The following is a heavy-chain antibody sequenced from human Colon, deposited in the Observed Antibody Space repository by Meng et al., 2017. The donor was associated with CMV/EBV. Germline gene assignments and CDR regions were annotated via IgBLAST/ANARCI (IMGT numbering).Heavy chain of an antibody. J-gene: IGHJ2*01. V-gene: IGHV4-39*07. CDR1: GASISGRSYY. CDR2: IYYTGND. Sequence: LQEPGPRLVKPSETLSLTCTVSGASISGRSYYWGWTRQPPGKGLEWIASIYYTGNDYHNPSLKSRVTISIDTSNNQFSLRLTSVTAADTAVYYCARMALHWYFDLWGRGTLVTVSS. CDR3: ARMALHWYFDL. D-gene: IGHD5-24*01.